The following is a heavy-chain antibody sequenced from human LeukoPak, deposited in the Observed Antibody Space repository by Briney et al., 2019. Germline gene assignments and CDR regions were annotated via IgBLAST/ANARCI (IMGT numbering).Heavy chain of an antibody. J-gene: IGHJ4*02. V-gene: IGHV3-30*02. Sequence: GGSLRLSCAASGFTFSSYGMHWVRQAPGKGLEWVAFIRYDGSNKYYADSVKGRFTVSRDNSKNTLYLQMNSLRPEDTAVYYCARKNGLDYWGQGTLVTVSS. CDR2: IRYDGSNK. CDR3: ARKNGLDY. CDR1: GFTFSSYG.